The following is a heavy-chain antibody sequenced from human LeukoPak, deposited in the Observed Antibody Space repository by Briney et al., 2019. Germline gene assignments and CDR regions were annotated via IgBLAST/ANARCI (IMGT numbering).Heavy chain of an antibody. J-gene: IGHJ4*02. CDR1: GGSISSGGYY. CDR3: ARRRPARVVPAAIPFDY. Sequence: KASETLSLTCTVSGGSISSGGYYWSWIRQHPGKGLEWIGYIYYSGSTYYNPSLKSRVTISVDTSKNQFSLKLSSVTAADTAVYYCARRRPARVVPAAIPFDYWGQGTLVTVSS. V-gene: IGHV4-31*03. D-gene: IGHD2-2*01. CDR2: IYYSGST.